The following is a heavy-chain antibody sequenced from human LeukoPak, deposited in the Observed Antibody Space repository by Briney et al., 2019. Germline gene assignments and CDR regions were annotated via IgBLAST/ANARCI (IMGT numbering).Heavy chain of an antibody. D-gene: IGHD3-9*01. CDR2: ITSGGDYI. J-gene: IGHJ4*02. CDR1: GGSFSGYY. V-gene: IGHV3-21*01. CDR3: ARGHYDVLAASYKWTPDY. Sequence: PSETLSLTCAVYGGSFSGYYWSWIRQPPGKGLEWVSSITSGGDYIYYADSVKGRFTTSRDNAKNSLSLQLNSLRVEDTAVYYCARGHYDVLAASYKWTPDYWGQGTLVTVSS.